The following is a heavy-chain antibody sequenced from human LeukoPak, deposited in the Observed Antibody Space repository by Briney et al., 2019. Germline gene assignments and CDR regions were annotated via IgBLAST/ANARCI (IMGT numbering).Heavy chain of an antibody. J-gene: IGHJ4*02. CDR2: IYPGDSDT. CDR3: ARSSPHCXSTSCPFDY. D-gene: IGHD2-2*01. Sequence: GESLKISCKGSGYSFTSYWIGWVRQMPGKGLEWMGIIYPGDSDTRYSPSFQGQVTISADKSISTAYLQWSSLKASDTAMDYXARSSPHCXSTSCPFDYWGQGTLVTVSS. V-gene: IGHV5-51*01. CDR1: GYSFTSYW.